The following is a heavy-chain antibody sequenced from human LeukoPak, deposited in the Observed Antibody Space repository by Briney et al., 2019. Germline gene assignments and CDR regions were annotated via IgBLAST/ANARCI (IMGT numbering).Heavy chain of an antibody. V-gene: IGHV1-2*02. J-gene: IGHJ5*02. CDR3: ARGPPEYCSGGSCYSGRNWIDP. CDR2: INPDGGA. CDR1: GYTLTSYA. D-gene: IGHD2-15*01. Sequence: ASVKVSCKASGYTLTSYAMNWVRQAPGQGLEWMGWINPDGGADYAQKFQGRVTMTRDTSISTAYMALSRLRSDDTAVYYCARGPPEYCSGGSCYSGRNWIDPWGQGTLVTVSS.